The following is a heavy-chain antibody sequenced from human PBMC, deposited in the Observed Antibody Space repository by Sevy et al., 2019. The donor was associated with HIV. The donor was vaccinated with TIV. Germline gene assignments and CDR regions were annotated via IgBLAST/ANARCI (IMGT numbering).Heavy chain of an antibody. CDR1: GFTLSSYA. CDR3: ASLSGYYHSSGYYWYFDL. J-gene: IGHJ2*01. D-gene: IGHD3-22*01. V-gene: IGHV3-30-3*01. CDR2: ISYDGSNK. Sequence: GGSLRLSCTASGFTLSSYAMHWVRQAPGKGLEWVAVISYDGSNKYYADSVKGRFTISRDNSKNTLYLQMNSLRAEDTAVYYCASLSGYYHSSGYYWYFDLWGRGTLVTVSS.